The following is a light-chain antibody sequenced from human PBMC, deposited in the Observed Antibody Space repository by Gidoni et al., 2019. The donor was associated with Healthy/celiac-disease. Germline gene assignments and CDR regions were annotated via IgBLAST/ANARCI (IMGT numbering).Light chain of an antibody. CDR2: KDN. J-gene: IGLJ1*01. CDR1: SSDFGSYNL. V-gene: IGLV2-23*01. Sequence: QSALTQPASVSGCPGQSITISCTGTSSDFGSYNLVSWYQQHPGKAPNLMIYKDNKRPSGVSNRFSGSKSGITASLTISGLQAEDEADYYCCSYAGSGTSYVFGTGTKVFVL. CDR3: CSYAGSGTSYV.